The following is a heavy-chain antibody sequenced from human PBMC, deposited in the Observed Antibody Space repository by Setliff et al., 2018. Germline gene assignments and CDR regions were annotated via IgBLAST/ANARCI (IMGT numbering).Heavy chain of an antibody. D-gene: IGHD6-19*01. CDR2: IIPLFGTA. Sequence: SVQVSCKASGGTFSSYAISWVRQAPGQGLEWMGGIIPLFGTANYAQKFQGRVTITTDESTSNAYMELSSLKSEDTAVYYCAKAGAIGAWYEDALDMWGQGTMVTVSS. J-gene: IGHJ3*02. CDR1: GGTFSSYA. V-gene: IGHV1-69*05. CDR3: AKAGAIGAWYEDALDM.